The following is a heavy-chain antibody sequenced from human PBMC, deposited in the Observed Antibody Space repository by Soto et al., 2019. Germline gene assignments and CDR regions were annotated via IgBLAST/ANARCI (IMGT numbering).Heavy chain of an antibody. V-gene: IGHV4-30-4*01. Sequence: SETLSLTCTVSGGSIKSDYYWAWVRQPPGGGLQWMGYKYYSGATDSDPSLEARVSFSVDTSKNQFFLNLTSVTVADTAVYYCARGRPNYLYYGLDVWGPGIQVTVYS. CDR1: GGSIKSDYY. J-gene: IGHJ6*02. CDR2: KYYSGAT. CDR3: ARGRPNYLYYGLDV. D-gene: IGHD6-25*01.